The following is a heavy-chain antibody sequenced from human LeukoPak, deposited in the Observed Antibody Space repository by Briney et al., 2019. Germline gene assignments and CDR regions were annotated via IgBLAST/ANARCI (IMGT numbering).Heavy chain of an antibody. Sequence: PGGSLRLSCAGSGLTFSTYNMNWVRQAPGKGLEWVSSISTSGIYIYYADSVKGRFTISRDNAKNSLYLQMNSLRAEDTAVYYCARVEANYYYYMDVWGKGTTVTVSS. CDR1: GLTFSTYN. CDR3: ARVEANYYYYMDV. V-gene: IGHV3-21*01. CDR2: ISTSGIYI. J-gene: IGHJ6*03.